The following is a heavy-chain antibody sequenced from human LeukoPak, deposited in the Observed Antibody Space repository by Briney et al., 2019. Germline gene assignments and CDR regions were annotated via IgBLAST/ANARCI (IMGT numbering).Heavy chain of an antibody. V-gene: IGHV4-34*01. Sequence: PSETLSLTCAVYGGSFSGYYWSWIRQPPGKGLEWIGEINHSGSTNYNPSLKSRVTISVDTSKNQFSLKLSSVTAADTAAYYCARDPLWFGELPWGGDAFDIWGQGTMVTVSS. CDR1: GGSFSGYY. J-gene: IGHJ3*02. CDR3: ARDPLWFGELPWGGDAFDI. CDR2: INHSGST. D-gene: IGHD3-10*01.